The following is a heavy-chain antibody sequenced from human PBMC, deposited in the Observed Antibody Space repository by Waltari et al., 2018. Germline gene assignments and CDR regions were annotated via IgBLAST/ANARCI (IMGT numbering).Heavy chain of an antibody. CDR2: IYHSGST. J-gene: IGHJ3*02. D-gene: IGHD5-12*01. CDR3: ARDRWLRFTGYHDAFDI. CDR1: GYSISSGYY. V-gene: IGHV4-38-2*02. Sequence: QVQLQESGPGLVKPSETLSLTCTVSGYSISSGYYWGWIRQPPGKGLEWIGSIYHSGSTYYNPSLKSRVTISVDTSKNQFSLKLSSVTAADPAVYYCARDRWLRFTGYHDAFDIWGQGTMVTVSS.